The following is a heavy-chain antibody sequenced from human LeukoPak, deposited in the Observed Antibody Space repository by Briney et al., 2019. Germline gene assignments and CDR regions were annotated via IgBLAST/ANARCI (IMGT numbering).Heavy chain of an antibody. J-gene: IGHJ4*02. CDR3: ASGSGVRCVVAATTRFDY. CDR1: GGSLSGYY. CDR2: INHRGSN. D-gene: IGHD2-15*01. V-gene: IGHV4-34*01. Sequence: AETLSLTCAVCGGSLSGYYGSCIRHPPGKGLEWIGEINHRGSNKYNTSLKTRVTISVDTSKNHFSLKLSSVTAADTAVYYCASGSGVRCVVAATTRFDYWGQGTLVTVSS.